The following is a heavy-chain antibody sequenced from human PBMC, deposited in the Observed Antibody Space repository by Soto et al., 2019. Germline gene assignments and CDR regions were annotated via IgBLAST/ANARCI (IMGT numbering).Heavy chain of an antibody. CDR3: ARGTGSAALDV. J-gene: IGHJ6*02. D-gene: IGHD2-2*01. Sequence: QVQLVESGGGVVQPGRSLRLSCAASGFTFSSYGMHWVRQAPGKGLEGVAVIWYDGSNKYYADSVKGRFTISRDNSKNTLYMQMNSLRAEDTAVYSCARGTGSAALDVWGPGTTVTVSS. V-gene: IGHV3-33*01. CDR2: IWYDGSNK. CDR1: GFTFSSYG.